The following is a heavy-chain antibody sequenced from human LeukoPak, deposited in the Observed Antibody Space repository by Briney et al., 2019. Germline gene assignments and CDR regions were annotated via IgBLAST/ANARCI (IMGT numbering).Heavy chain of an antibody. CDR3: ARRRVTARPGKNYFDY. CDR2: INHSGST. V-gene: IGHV4-34*01. D-gene: IGHD3-9*01. CDR1: GGSSSGYY. J-gene: IGHJ4*02. Sequence: SETLSLTCAVYGGSSSGYYWSWIRQPPGKGLEWIGEINHSGSTNYNPSLKSRVTISVDTSKNQFSLKLSSVTAADTAVYYCARRRVTARPGKNYFDYWGQGTLVTVSS.